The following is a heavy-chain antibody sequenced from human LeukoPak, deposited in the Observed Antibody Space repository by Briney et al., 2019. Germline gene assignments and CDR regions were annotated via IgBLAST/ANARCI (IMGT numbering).Heavy chain of an antibody. CDR2: ISYDGSNK. D-gene: IGHD3-9*01. CDR1: GYTFTGYY. V-gene: IGHV3-30*18. Sequence: SCKASGYTFTGYYMHWVRQAPGKGLEWVAVISYDGSNKYYADSVKGRFTISRDNSKNTLSLQMNSLRAEDTAVYYCAKAPRVLRYFDWLSGIDYWGQGTLVTVSS. CDR3: AKAPRVLRYFDWLSGIDY. J-gene: IGHJ4*02.